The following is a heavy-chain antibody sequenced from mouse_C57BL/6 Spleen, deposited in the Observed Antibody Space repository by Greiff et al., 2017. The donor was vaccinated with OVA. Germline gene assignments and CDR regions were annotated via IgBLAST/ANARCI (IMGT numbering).Heavy chain of an antibody. J-gene: IGHJ3*01. CDR3: ARHYYDYDVGFAY. CDR1: GYTFTSYW. V-gene: IGHV1-55*01. D-gene: IGHD2-4*01. CDR2: IYPGSGST. Sequence: QVQLQQSGAELVKPGASVKMSCKASGYTFTSYWITWVKQRPGQGLEWIGDIYPGSGSTNYNEKFKSKATLTVDTSSSTAYMQLSSLTSEDSAVYYCARHYYDYDVGFAYWGQGTLVTVSA.